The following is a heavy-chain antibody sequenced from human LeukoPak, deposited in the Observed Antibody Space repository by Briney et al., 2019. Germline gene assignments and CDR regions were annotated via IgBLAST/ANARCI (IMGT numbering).Heavy chain of an antibody. D-gene: IGHD3-3*02. CDR3: AREGSDISLDV. CDR1: GGSITNYY. Sequence: NPSETLSLTCTVSGGSITNYYWSWIRQPPGKGLEWIGYIYYSGSTNYNPSLKSRVTISVDTSKNQFSLRLNSVTAADRAVYYCAREGSDISLDVWGQGTMVTVSS. CDR2: IYYSGST. V-gene: IGHV4-59*01. J-gene: IGHJ3*01.